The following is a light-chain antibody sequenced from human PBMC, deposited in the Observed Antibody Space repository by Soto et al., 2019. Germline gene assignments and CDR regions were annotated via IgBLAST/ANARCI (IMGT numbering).Light chain of an antibody. CDR1: QRIINY. Sequence: AIQLTQSPSSLSASMGDRVTITCRASQRIINYLAWYQQKPGKAPKLLIYDASSLESGVPSRFSGSGSGTEFTLTISSLQPDDFATYYCQQYRTFGQGTKVDIK. CDR2: DAS. V-gene: IGKV1-13*02. J-gene: IGKJ1*01. CDR3: QQYRT.